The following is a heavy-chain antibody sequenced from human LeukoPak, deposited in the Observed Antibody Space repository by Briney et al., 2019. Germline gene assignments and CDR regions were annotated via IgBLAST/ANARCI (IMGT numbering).Heavy chain of an antibody. CDR1: GYTFTSYG. Sequence: ASVKVSCTASGYTFTSYGISCVRQAPGQGLECRGWISACNGNTNYAQKLQGRVTMTTDTSTSTAYMELRSLRSDDTAVYYCARIIEVVAAAGYYFDYWGQGTLVTVSS. D-gene: IGHD6-13*01. CDR2: ISACNGNT. CDR3: ARIIEVVAAAGYYFDY. J-gene: IGHJ4*02. V-gene: IGHV1-18*01.